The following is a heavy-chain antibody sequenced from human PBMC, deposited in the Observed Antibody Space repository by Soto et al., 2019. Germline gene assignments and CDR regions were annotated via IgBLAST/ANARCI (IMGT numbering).Heavy chain of an antibody. D-gene: IGHD4-4*01. V-gene: IGHV3-23*01. J-gene: IGHJ4*02. Sequence: GGSLRLSCAASGFTFSSYAMSWVRQAPGKGLEWVSAISGSGGSTYYADSVKGRFTISRDNSKNTLYLQMNSRRAEDTAVYYCAKVGPHVYSNYLDYGGQGPLVPVSS. CDR2: ISGSGGST. CDR3: AKVGPHVYSNYLDY. CDR1: GFTFSSYA.